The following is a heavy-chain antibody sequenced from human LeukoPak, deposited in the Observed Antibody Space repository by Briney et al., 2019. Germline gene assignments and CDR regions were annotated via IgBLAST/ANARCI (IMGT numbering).Heavy chain of an antibody. J-gene: IGHJ4*02. CDR1: GGSISSYY. V-gene: IGHV4-59*01. CDR2: IYYSGST. CDR3: AGAPGIAAAGPPDY. D-gene: IGHD6-13*01. Sequence: SQTLSLTCTVSGGSISSYYWSWIRQPPGKGLEWIGYIYYSGSTNYNPSLKSRVTISVGTSKNQFSLKLSSVTAADTAVYYCAGAPGIAAAGPPDYWGQGTLVTVSS.